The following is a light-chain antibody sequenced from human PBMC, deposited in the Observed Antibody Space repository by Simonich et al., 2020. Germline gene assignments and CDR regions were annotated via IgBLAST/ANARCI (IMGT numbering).Light chain of an antibody. CDR3: QQYYRTPHT. V-gene: IGKV4-1*01. CDR2: WAS. Sequence: DIVMTQSPDSLAVSLGERATINCKSSQSVLYSSNNKNYLTWYQPKPGQPPKLLIYWASTRESGVPDRFSGSGSGTDFTLTISSLQAEDVAVYYCQQYYRTPHTFGGGTKVEIK. CDR1: QSVLYSSNNKNY. J-gene: IGKJ4*01.